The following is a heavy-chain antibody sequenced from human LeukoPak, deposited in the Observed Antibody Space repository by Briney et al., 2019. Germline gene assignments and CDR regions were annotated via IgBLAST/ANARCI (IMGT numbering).Heavy chain of an antibody. CDR2: IKSKTDGGTT. Sequence: GGSLRLSCEGSGFTFSAYWMTWVRQAPGKGLEWVGRIKSKTDGGTTDYAAPVKGRFTISRDDSKNTLYLQMNSLKTEDTAVYYCTTGSSSWYAFDIWGQGTMVTVSS. V-gene: IGHV3-15*01. CDR1: GFTFSAYW. CDR3: TTGSSSWYAFDI. D-gene: IGHD6-13*01. J-gene: IGHJ3*02.